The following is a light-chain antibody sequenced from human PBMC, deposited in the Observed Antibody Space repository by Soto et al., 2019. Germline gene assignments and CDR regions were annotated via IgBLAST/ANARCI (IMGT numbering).Light chain of an antibody. J-gene: IGLJ2*01. V-gene: IGLV2-23*01. CDR2: EGS. CDR3: CSYAGSSSVV. CDR1: SSDVGRYNL. Sequence: QSALTQPASVSGSPGQSITISCTGTSSDVGRYNLVSWYQQHPGNTPKLIIYEGSKRPSGVSNRFSASKSGNTASLTISGLQAEDEADYYCCSYAGSSSVVFGGGTQLTVL.